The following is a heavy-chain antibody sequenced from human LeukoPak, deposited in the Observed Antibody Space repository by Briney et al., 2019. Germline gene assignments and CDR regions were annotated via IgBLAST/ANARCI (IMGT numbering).Heavy chain of an antibody. J-gene: IGHJ6*03. CDR2: IKQDGSEK. D-gene: IGHD4-11*01. Sequence: PGGSLRLSCAASGFTFSSYEMNWVRQAPGKGLEWVANIKQDGSEKHYVDSVKGRFTISRDNAKNSLYLQMSSLRAEDTAVYYCTRVEETATTAAIIRKYSYYYYYMDVWGKGTTVTVSS. CDR3: TRVEETATTAAIIRKYSYYYYYMDV. CDR1: GFTFSSYE. V-gene: IGHV3-7*01.